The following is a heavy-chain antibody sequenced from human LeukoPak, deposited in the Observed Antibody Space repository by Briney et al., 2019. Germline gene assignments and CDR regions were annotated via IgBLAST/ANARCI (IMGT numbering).Heavy chain of an antibody. J-gene: IGHJ5*02. V-gene: IGHV4-59*08. CDR3: ARHGGEITLVRGVINWFDP. D-gene: IGHD3-10*01. CDR2: IYYSGST. Sequence: SETLSLTCTVSGGSISTYYWSWIRQPPGKGLEWIGFIYYSGSTNYNPSLKSRVIMSVDTSKNQFSLKLTSVTAADTAVYYCARHGGEITLVRGVINWFDPWGQGTQVTASS. CDR1: GGSISTYY.